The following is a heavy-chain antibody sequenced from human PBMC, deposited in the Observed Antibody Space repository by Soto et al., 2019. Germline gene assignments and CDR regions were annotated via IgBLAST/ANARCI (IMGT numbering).Heavy chain of an antibody. D-gene: IGHD5-18*01. V-gene: IGHV4-59*01. CDR1: GGSISNYY. Sequence: SETLSLTCTVSGGSISNYYWNWIRQSPGKVLEWIGYIYSSGSTHYNPSLQNRVTISIDTSKNQVSLNVNSVTAADTAVYYCARDHPHSYGVYYFDYWGQGTPVTVSS. CDR3: ARDHPHSYGVYYFDY. J-gene: IGHJ4*02. CDR2: IYSSGST.